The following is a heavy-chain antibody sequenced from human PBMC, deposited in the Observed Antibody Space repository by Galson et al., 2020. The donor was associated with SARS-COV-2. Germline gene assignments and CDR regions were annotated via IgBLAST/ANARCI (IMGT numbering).Heavy chain of an antibody. CDR2: IYYSGST. Sequence: SETLSLTCAVSGGSISSGGYSWSWIRQPPGKGLEWIGYIYYSGSTYYNPSLKSRVTISVDTSKNQFSLKLSSVTAADTAVYYCASGGNSASFFDYWGQGTLVTVSS. V-gene: IGHV4-30-4*07. J-gene: IGHJ4*02. CDR1: GGSISSGGYS. D-gene: IGHD2-21*02. CDR3: ASGGNSASFFDY.